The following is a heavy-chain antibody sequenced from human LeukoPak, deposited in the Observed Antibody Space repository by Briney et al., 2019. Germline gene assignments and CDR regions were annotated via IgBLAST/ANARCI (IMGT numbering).Heavy chain of an antibody. Sequence: SVKVSCKASGDTLNNYAFSWVRQAPGQGLEWMGGIIPNIGTANYAQKFQGRVTITADESTSTAYMELSSLRSEDTAVYYCARHLVQRGEQWLVYDAFDIWGQGTMVTVSS. CDR3: ARHLVQRGEQWLVYDAFDI. V-gene: IGHV1-69*13. D-gene: IGHD6-19*01. J-gene: IGHJ3*02. CDR1: GDTLNNYA. CDR2: IIPNIGTA.